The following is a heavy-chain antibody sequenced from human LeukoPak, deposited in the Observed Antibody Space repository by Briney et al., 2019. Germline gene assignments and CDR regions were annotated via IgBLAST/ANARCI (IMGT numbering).Heavy chain of an antibody. V-gene: IGHV4-39*01. J-gene: IGHJ4*02. Sequence: SETLSLTCTVSVASLSISSYYWGSIRQPPGKGLEWNGNIYYSGNTYYNPSRKSRATISVDTSKNQFSLKLSSVTAADTTVYYCARLIAGAGLYYFDSWGQGTLVTVSS. CDR2: IYYSGNT. CDR1: VASLSISSYY. CDR3: ARLIAGAGLYYFDS. D-gene: IGHD6-19*01.